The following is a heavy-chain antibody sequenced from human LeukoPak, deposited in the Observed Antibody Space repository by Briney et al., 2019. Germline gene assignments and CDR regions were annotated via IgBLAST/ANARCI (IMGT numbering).Heavy chain of an antibody. CDR2: ISYDGNNK. CDR1: GFTFSSYA. J-gene: IGHJ4*02. D-gene: IGHD6-13*01. CDR3: ARGGSSWFFDY. V-gene: IGHV3-30-3*01. Sequence: GGSLRLSCAASGFTFSSYAMHWVRQAPGKGLEWVALISYDGNNKYYADSVKGRFTISRDNSKNTLYLQMNSLRAEDTALYYCARGGSSWFFDYWGQGTLVTVSS.